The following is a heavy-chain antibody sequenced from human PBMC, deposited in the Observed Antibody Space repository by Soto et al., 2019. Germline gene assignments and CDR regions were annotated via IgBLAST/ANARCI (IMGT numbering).Heavy chain of an antibody. CDR1: GGSFSGYS. CDR3: AGRYGYSFDY. CDR2: IYYSGST. Sequence: SETLSLTCAVYGGSFSGYSWTWIRQSPGKGLEWIGYIYYSGSTNYNPSLKSRVTISVDTSKNQFSLKLSSVTAADTAVYYCAGRYGYSFDYWGQGTLVTVSS. J-gene: IGHJ4*02. D-gene: IGHD1-1*01. V-gene: IGHV4-59*08.